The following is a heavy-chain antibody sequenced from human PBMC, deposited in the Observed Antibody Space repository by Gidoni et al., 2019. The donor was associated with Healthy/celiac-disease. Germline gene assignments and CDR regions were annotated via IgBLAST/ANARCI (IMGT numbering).Heavy chain of an antibody. V-gene: IGHV1-46*01. D-gene: IGHD3-22*01. CDR1: GYTFTSYY. CDR3: ARGSSDSSGYPHFDY. Sequence: QVPLVQAGAEVKKPGASVQVCCKESGYTFTSYYMHWVRQATGEGLEWMGIINPSGGSTSYAQKFQGRVTMTRDTSTSTVYMELSSLRSEDTAVYYCARGSSDSSGYPHFDYWGQGTLVTVSS. J-gene: IGHJ4*02. CDR2: INPSGGST.